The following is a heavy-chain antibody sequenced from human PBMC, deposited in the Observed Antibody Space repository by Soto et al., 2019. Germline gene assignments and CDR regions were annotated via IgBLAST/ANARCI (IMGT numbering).Heavy chain of an antibody. J-gene: IGHJ4*02. CDR3: ARGGTYFFDS. CDR2: IYTRGTT. Sequence: QVQLQESGPGLVKPSETLSLACSVSGASVTNFYWSWIRQSAEKGFEWIGRIYTRGTTDYNPSLKSRVTVSIDTSRNQVSLKLTSVTAADTATYYCARGGTYFFDSWGRGTLVTVSS. D-gene: IGHD3-16*01. V-gene: IGHV4-4*07. CDR1: GASVTNFY.